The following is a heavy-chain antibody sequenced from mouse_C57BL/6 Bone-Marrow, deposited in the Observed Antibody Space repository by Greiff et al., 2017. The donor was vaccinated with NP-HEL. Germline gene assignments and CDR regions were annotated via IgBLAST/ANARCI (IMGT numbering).Heavy chain of an antibody. CDR3: ARGLRRFAY. CDR1: GYTFTSYW. CDR2: IDPADSYT. V-gene: IGHV1-69*01. Sequence: VQLQQPGAELVMPGASVKLSCKASGYTFTSYWMHWVKQRPGQGLEWIGEIDPADSYTNYNQKFKGKSTLTVDKSSSTAYMQLSSLTSEDSAVYDCARGLRRFAYWGQGTLVTVSA. D-gene: IGHD2-4*01. J-gene: IGHJ3*01.